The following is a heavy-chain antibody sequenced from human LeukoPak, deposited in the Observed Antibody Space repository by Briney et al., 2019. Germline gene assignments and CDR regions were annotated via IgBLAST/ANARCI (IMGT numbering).Heavy chain of an antibody. J-gene: IGHJ3*02. CDR3: ARAGELRYFDWPGAFDI. Sequence: SETLSLTCTVSGGSISSSSYYWAWIRQPPGKGLEWIGSSSYSGSPYYNPSLKSRVTISVDTSQNQFSLKLSSVTAADTAVYYCARAGELRYFDWPGAFDIWGQGTMVTVSS. CDR2: SSYSGSP. V-gene: IGHV4-39*07. CDR1: GGSISSSSYY. D-gene: IGHD3-9*01.